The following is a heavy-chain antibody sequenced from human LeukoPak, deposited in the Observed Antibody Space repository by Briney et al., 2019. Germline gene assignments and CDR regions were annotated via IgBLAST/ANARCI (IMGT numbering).Heavy chain of an antibody. D-gene: IGHD4-11*01. Sequence: PGGSLRLSCAASGFTFSSYWMSWVRQAPGKGLEWVANIKQDGSEKYYVDSVKGRFTISRDNAKKSLFLEMNSLRGEDTAVYYCVRGYSNYGYAFDMWGQGTMVTVSS. CDR2: IKQDGSEK. CDR1: GFTFSSYW. J-gene: IGHJ3*02. V-gene: IGHV3-7*01. CDR3: VRGYSNYGYAFDM.